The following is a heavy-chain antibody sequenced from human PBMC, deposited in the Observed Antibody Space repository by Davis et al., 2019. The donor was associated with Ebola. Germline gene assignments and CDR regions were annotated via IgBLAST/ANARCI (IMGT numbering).Heavy chain of an antibody. V-gene: IGHV4-39*07. J-gene: IGHJ6*03. CDR3: ARGANDFWSGYQLIYYYYYYMDV. CDR2: IYTSGST. Sequence: PSETLSLTCTVSGGSISSSSYYWGWIRQPPGKGLEWIGSIYTSGSTNYNPSLKSRVTMSVDTSKNQFSLKLSSVTAADTAVYYCARGANDFWSGYQLIYYYYYYMDVWGKGTTVTVSS. D-gene: IGHD3-3*01. CDR1: GGSISSSSYY.